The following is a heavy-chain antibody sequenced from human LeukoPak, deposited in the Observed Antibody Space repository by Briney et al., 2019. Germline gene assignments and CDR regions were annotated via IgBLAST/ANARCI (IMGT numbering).Heavy chain of an antibody. CDR1: GYTLTELS. V-gene: IGHV1-24*01. D-gene: IGHD3-3*01. CDR3: ATGSLRFFKY. CDR2: VDPEDGET. Sequence: ASVKVSCKVSGYTLTELSMHWVRQAPGKGLEWMGGVDPEDGETIYAQKFQGRVTMTEDTSTDTAYMELSSLRSEDTAVYCCATGSLRFFKYWGQGTLVTVSS. J-gene: IGHJ4*02.